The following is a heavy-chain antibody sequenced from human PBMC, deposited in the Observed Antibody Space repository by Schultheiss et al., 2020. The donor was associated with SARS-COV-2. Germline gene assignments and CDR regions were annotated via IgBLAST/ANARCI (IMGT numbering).Heavy chain of an antibody. Sequence: GGSLRLSCAASGFTFSSYSMNWVRQAPGKGLEWVSSISSSSSYIYYADSVKGRFTISRDNAKNSLYLQMNSLRAEDTAVYYCARDASSSRPGWFDPWGQGTLVTVSS. CDR1: GFTFSSYS. V-gene: IGHV3-21*01. J-gene: IGHJ5*02. D-gene: IGHD6-6*01. CDR3: ARDASSSRPGWFDP. CDR2: ISSSSSYI.